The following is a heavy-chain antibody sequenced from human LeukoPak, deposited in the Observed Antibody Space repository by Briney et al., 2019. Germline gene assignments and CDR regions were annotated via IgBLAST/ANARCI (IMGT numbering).Heavy chain of an antibody. CDR2: MSWNSGSI. V-gene: IGHV3-9*01. J-gene: IGHJ4*02. CDR3: AKGKGGGYGSRHYFDY. D-gene: IGHD5-12*01. CDR1: GFTFDDYA. Sequence: PGRSLRLSCAASGFTFDDYAMHWVRQAPGKGLEWVSGMSWNSGSIGYADSVKGRFTISRDNAKNSLYLQMNSLRAEDTALYYCAKGKGGGYGSRHYFDYWGQGTLVTVSS.